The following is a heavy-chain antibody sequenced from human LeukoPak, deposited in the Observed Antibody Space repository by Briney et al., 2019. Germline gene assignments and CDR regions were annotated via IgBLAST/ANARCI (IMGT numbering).Heavy chain of an antibody. D-gene: IGHD5-24*01. CDR3: ARHREMATITYYYYYMDV. CDR2: IYTSGST. CDR1: GDSISSYY. J-gene: IGHJ6*03. Sequence: PSETLSLTCTVSGDSISSYYWSWIRQPPGKGLEWIGYIYTSGSTNYNPSLKSRVTISVDTSKNQFSLKLSSVTAADTAVYYCARHREMATITYYYYYMDVWAKGPRSPSP. V-gene: IGHV4-4*09.